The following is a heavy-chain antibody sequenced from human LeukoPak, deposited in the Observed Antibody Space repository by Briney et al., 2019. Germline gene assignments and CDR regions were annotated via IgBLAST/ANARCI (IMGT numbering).Heavy chain of an antibody. D-gene: IGHD3-22*01. V-gene: IGHV3-43*02. CDR1: GFTFDDYA. Sequence: GGSLRLSCAASGFTFDDYAMQWVRQAPGKGLEWVSLIGGDGGNTYYADSVKGRFTISRDNSKNSLYLQMNSLRAEDTAVYYCARGWVPSDITLKWGQGTTVTVSS. CDR3: ARGWVPSDITLK. CDR2: IGGDGGNT. J-gene: IGHJ3*01.